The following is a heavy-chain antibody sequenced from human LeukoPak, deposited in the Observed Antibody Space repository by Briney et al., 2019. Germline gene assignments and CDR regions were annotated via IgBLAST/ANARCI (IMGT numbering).Heavy chain of an antibody. D-gene: IGHD4/OR15-4a*01. Sequence: SETLSLTCAVDGGSFSGYYWSWIRQPPGKWLEWLGEIKHSGSTNYTPSLKSRVTISVDTSKNQFSLKLSSVTAADTAVYYCARAGPSMVAPPGYWGQGTLVTVSS. CDR3: ARAGPSMVAPPGY. V-gene: IGHV4-34*01. CDR2: IKHSGST. J-gene: IGHJ4*02. CDR1: GGSFSGYY.